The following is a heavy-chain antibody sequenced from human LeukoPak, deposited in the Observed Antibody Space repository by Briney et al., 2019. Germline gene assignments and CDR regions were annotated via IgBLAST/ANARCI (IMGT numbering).Heavy chain of an antibody. CDR1: GGSISSYY. V-gene: IGHV4-59*01. D-gene: IGHD3-16*01. J-gene: IGHJ6*03. CDR2: IYYSGSN. CDR3: ARGDYYYYYMDV. Sequence: PSETLSLTCAVSGGSISSYYWSWIRQPPGKGLEWIGYIYYSGSNKYNPSLKSRVTISVDTSKNQFSLKLSSVTAADTAVYYCARGDYYYYYMDVWGKGTTVTVSS.